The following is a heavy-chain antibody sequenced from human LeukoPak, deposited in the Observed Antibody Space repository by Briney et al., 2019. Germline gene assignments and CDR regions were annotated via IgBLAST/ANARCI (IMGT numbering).Heavy chain of an antibody. Sequence: ASVKVSCKASGYTFTSYDINWVRQATGQGLEWMGWMNPNSGNTGYAQKFQGRVTMTRNTSISTAYMELSSLRSEDTAVYYCARRYYYGSGSYYSWFDPWGQGTLVTVFS. V-gene: IGHV1-8*01. CDR1: GYTFTSYD. D-gene: IGHD3-10*01. CDR2: MNPNSGNT. CDR3: ARRYYYGSGSYYSWFDP. J-gene: IGHJ5*02.